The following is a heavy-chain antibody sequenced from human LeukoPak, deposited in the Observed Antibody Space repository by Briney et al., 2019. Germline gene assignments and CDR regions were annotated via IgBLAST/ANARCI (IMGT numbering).Heavy chain of an antibody. CDR1: GDSVSSKSAA. D-gene: IGHD1-1*01. Sequence: SQTLSLTCAISGDSVSSKSAAWNWIRQSPTRGLEWLGRTYFRSKWYIEYAVSVKSRITINPDTSKNQFSLQLNSVTPEDTAVSYCARSTGPLDYWGQGTLVTVSS. J-gene: IGHJ4*02. V-gene: IGHV6-1*01. CDR3: ARSTGPLDY. CDR2: TYFRSKWYI.